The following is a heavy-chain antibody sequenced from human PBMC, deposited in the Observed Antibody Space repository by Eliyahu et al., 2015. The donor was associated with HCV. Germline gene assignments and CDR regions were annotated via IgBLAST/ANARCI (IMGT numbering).Heavy chain of an antibody. V-gene: IGHV3-48*03. CDR2: ISGSAKMI. D-gene: IGHD1-26*01. CDR1: GFTFSNYE. CDR3: ARVGLLPSGYFDL. J-gene: IGHJ2*01. Sequence: EVQLVESGGGLVEPGGSLXLSCTTSGFTFSNYEMNWVRQAPGKGLEWISYISGSAKMIYYADSVKGRFTISRDDAKSSMSLQMNSLRAEDTAVYYCARVGLLPSGYFDLWGRGTLVTVSS.